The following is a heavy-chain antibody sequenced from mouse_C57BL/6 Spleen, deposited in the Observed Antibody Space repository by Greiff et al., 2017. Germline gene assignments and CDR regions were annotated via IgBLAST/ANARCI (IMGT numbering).Heavy chain of an antibody. J-gene: IGHJ4*01. D-gene: IGHD2-12*01. CDR2: IDPETGGT. CDR1: GYTFTDYE. V-gene: IGHV1-15*01. CDR3: TRYYRVAMDY. Sequence: QVQLQQSGAELVRPGASVTLSCKASGYTFTDYEMHWVKQTPVHGLEWIGAIDPETGGTAYNQKFKGKAILTADKSSSTAYMELRSLTSEDSAVYYCTRYYRVAMDYGGQGTSVTVSS.